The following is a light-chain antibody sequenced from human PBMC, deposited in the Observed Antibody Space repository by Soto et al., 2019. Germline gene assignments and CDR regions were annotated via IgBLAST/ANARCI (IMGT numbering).Light chain of an antibody. V-gene: IGKV1-5*03. CDR3: QQSYNTPPT. J-gene: IGKJ4*01. Sequence: DIQMTQSPSTLSGSVGEGVTITCRAGQTISSWLAWYQQKPGKAPKLLIYKASTLKSGVPSRFSGSGSGTEFTLTISSLQPDDFATYYCQQSYNTPPTFGGGTKVDIK. CDR1: QTISSW. CDR2: KAS.